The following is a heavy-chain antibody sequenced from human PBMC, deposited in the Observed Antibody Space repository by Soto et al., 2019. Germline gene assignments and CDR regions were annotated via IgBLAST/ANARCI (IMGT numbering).Heavy chain of an antibody. CDR1: GGSISSGGYY. CDR2: MHHTQGT. D-gene: IGHD3-9*01. Sequence: PSETLSLTCTVSGGSISSGGYYWTWIRQPPGGGLEWIGYMHHTQGTNDSPSLRGRVHMSIDTSMNQFSLRLTSVTAADTAVYYCARVPFVGYFDWLDPWGHGTLVTVSS. J-gene: IGHJ5*02. V-gene: IGHV4-61*08. CDR3: ARVPFVGYFDWLDP.